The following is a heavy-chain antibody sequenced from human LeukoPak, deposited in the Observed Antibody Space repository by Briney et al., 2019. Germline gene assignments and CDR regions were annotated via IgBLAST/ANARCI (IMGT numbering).Heavy chain of an antibody. CDR3: ARDLRLKELAYCGGDCLDY. J-gene: IGHJ4*02. CDR2: ISSNGGST. V-gene: IGHV3-64*01. CDR1: GFTFSSYW. Sequence: GGSLRLSCAASGFTFSSYWMHWVRQAPGKGLEYVSAISSNGGSTYYANSVKGGFTISRDNSKNTLYLQMGSLRAEDMAVYYCARDLRLKELAYCGGDCLDYWGPGTLVTVSS. D-gene: IGHD2-21*02.